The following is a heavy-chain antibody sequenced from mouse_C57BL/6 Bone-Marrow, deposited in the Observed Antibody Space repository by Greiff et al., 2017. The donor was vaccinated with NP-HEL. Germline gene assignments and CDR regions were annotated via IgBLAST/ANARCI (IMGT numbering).Heavy chain of an antibody. CDR1: GFSLTSYG. Sequence: VKLVESGPGLVAPSQSLSITCTVSGFSLTSYGVSWVRQPPGTGLEWLGVIWGDGRTHYHSALISRLSISKDNSKSQVFLKLNSQQTDDKATYYCAKPDGYGSNTWFAYWGQGTLVTVSA. J-gene: IGHJ3*01. CDR3: AKPDGYGSNTWFAY. CDR2: IWGDGRT. V-gene: IGHV2-3*01. D-gene: IGHD1-1*01.